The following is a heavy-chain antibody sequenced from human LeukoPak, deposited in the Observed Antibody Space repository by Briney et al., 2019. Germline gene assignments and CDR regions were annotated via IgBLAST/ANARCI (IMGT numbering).Heavy chain of an antibody. CDR3: AKAGEPYRRFLFVGLNWFDP. J-gene: IGHJ5*02. D-gene: IGHD3-10*02. Sequence: TGGSLRLSCAASGFTFSSYWMSWVRQAPGKGLEWVANIKQDGSEKYYVDSVKGRFTISRDNAKNSLYLQMNSLRAEDTAVYYCAKAGEPYRRFLFVGLNWFDPWGQGTLVTVSS. CDR2: IKQDGSEK. V-gene: IGHV3-7*01. CDR1: GFTFSSYW.